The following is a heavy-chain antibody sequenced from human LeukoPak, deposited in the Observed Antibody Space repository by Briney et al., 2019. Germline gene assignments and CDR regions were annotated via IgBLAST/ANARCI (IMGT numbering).Heavy chain of an antibody. V-gene: IGHV1-18*01. CDR3: ARANNWNYALGY. Sequence: ASVTVSCKASGYTFTSYGISWVRQAPGQGLEWMGWISAYNGNTNYAQKFQGRVTMTTDTSTSTAYMELRSLRSDDTAMYYCARANNWNYALGYWGQGTLVTVSS. D-gene: IGHD1-7*01. CDR1: GYTFTSYG. CDR2: ISAYNGNT. J-gene: IGHJ4*02.